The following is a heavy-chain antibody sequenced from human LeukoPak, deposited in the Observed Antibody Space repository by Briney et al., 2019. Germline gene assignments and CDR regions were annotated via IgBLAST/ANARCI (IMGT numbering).Heavy chain of an antibody. D-gene: IGHD3-10*01. Sequence: ASVKVSCKASGYTFTSYGISWVRQAPGQGLEWMGWISAYNGNTNYAQKLQGRATMTTDTSTSTAYMELRSLRSDDTAVYYCARSGSRLEWFGETMGYLDYWGQGTLVTVSS. J-gene: IGHJ4*02. V-gene: IGHV1-18*01. CDR1: GYTFTSYG. CDR3: ARSGSRLEWFGETMGYLDY. CDR2: ISAYNGNT.